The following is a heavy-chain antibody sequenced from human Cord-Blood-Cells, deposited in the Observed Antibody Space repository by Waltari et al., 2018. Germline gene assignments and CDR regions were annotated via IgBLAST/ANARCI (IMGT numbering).Heavy chain of an antibody. V-gene: IGHV4-34*01. CDR3: ARGEGRGYSSGWYYFDY. J-gene: IGHJ4*02. CDR2: SGST. D-gene: IGHD6-19*01. Sequence: SGSTNYNPSLKSRVTISVDTSKNQFSLKLSSVTAADTAVYYCARGEGRGYSSGWYYFDYWGQGTLVTVSS.